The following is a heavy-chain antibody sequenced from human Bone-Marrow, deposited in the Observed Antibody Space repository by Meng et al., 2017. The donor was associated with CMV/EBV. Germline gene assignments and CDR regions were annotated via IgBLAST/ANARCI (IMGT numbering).Heavy chain of an antibody. CDR2: INHSGST. D-gene: IGHD2-2*01. CDR1: GGSFSGYY. J-gene: IGHJ4*02. V-gene: IGHV4-34*01. Sequence: YGGSFSGYYWSWIRQPPGKGLEWIGEINHSGSTNYNPSLKSRVTISVDTSKNQFSLKLSSVTAADTAVYYCAAPRGYCSSTSCSLFDYWGQGTLVTVSS. CDR3: AAPRGYCSSTSCSLFDY.